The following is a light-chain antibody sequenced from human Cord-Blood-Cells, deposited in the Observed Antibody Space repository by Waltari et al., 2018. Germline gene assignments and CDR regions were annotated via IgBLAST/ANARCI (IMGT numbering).Light chain of an antibody. J-gene: IGLJ3*02. CDR2: RNN. CDR1: SSNIGSNY. V-gene: IGLV1-47*01. Sequence: QSVLTQPPSASGTPGQRCTISCPGISSNIGSNYVYCYEQLPGTAPKLLIDRNNPLPSGVPVRFSGSKSGPAASLAIRGLRSEDEADYYCAAWDDSLSGWVFGGGTKLTVL. CDR3: AAWDDSLSGWV.